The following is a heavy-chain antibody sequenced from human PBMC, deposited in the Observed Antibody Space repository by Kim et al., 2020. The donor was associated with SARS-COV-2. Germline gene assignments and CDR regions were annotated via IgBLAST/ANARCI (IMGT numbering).Heavy chain of an antibody. CDR1: GFTFSSYA. D-gene: IGHD3-9*01. Sequence: GGPLRLSCAASGFTFSSYAMHWVRQAPGKGLEWVAVISYDGSNKYYADSVKGRFTISRDNSKNTLYLQMNSLRAEDTAVYYCARDSSEPQALRYFDWRLGGLTRWGQGTLVTVSS. V-gene: IGHV3-30*04. CDR3: ARDSSEPQALRYFDWRLGGLTR. J-gene: IGHJ4*02. CDR2: ISYDGSNK.